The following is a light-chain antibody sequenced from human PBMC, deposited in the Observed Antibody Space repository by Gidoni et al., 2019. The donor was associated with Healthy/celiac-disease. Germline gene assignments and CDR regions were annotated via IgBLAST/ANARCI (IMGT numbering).Light chain of an antibody. J-gene: IGKJ1*01. CDR3: QQSYSTLWT. V-gene: IGKV1-39*01. Sequence: DIQMTQSPSSLSASVGDRVTLTCRASQSISSYLNWYQQKPGKAPKLLIYAASSLQSGVPSRFSGSGSRTDFTITISSLQPEDFATYYCQQSYSTLWTFGQGTKVEIK. CDR2: AAS. CDR1: QSISSY.